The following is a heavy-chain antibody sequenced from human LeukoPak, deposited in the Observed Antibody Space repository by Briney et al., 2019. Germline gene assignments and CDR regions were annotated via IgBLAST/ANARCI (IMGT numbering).Heavy chain of an antibody. CDR3: ARGGQGYFDY. V-gene: IGHV4-34*01. Sequence: SETLSLTCAVYGGSFSGYYWSWIRQPPGKGLEWIGEINHSGSTNYNPSLKSRVTLSVDTSKNQFSLKLSSVTAADTAVYYCARGGQGYFDYWGQGTLVTVSS. J-gene: IGHJ4*02. CDR2: INHSGST. CDR1: GGSFSGYY.